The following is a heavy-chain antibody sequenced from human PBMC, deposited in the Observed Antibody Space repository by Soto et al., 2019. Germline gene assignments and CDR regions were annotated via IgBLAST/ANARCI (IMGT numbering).Heavy chain of an antibody. Sequence: VQLVESGGGLVKPGGSLRLSCAASGLTFSNAWMSWVRQAPGKGLEWVGRIKSKTDGGTTDYAAPVKGRLTISRLSSKLTLDLQINSLEPEGTAWYYFTIKGEYSSSSLYLEVWGKGNAVTVSS. CDR3: TIKGEYSSSSLYLEV. V-gene: IGHV3-15*01. CDR2: IKSKTDGGTT. CDR1: GLTFSNAW. D-gene: IGHD6-6*01. J-gene: IGHJ6*03.